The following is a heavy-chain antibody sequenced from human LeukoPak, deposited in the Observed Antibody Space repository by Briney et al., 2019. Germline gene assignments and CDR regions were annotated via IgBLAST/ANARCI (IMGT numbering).Heavy chain of an antibody. CDR3: AKAPYSSSALPWFDP. CDR1: GFTFDDYA. Sequence: GGSLRLSCAASGFTFDDYAMHWVRQAPGKGLEWVSGISWNSGSIGYADSVKGRFTISRDNAKNSLHLQMNSLRAEDTALYYCAKAPYSSSALPWFDPWGQGTLVTVPS. J-gene: IGHJ5*02. D-gene: IGHD6-6*01. V-gene: IGHV3-9*01. CDR2: ISWNSGSI.